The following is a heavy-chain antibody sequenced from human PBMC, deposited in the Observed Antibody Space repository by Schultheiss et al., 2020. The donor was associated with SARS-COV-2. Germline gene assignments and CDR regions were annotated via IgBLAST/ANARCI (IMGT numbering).Heavy chain of an antibody. D-gene: IGHD3-22*01. Sequence: GGSLRLSFAASGFTFSSYGMHWVRQAPGKGLEWVAVIWYDGSNKYYADSVKGRFTISRDNSKNTLYLQMNSLRAEDTAVYYCARSGDSSGYYYVGWFDPWGQGTLVTVSS. J-gene: IGHJ5*02. CDR1: GFTFSSYG. CDR3: ARSGDSSGYYYVGWFDP. CDR2: IWYDGSNK. V-gene: IGHV3-33*08.